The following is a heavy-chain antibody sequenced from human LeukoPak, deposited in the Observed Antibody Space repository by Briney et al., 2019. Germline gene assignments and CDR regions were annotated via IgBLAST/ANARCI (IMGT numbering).Heavy chain of an antibody. J-gene: IGHJ4*02. V-gene: IGHV3-64*01. CDR3: ARDLNRSGWYTFDY. Sequence: GGPLRLSCAASGFTFSSYAMHWVRQRPGKALEYVSDISSNGGSTYYANSVKGRFTISRDNSKNTLYLQMGSLRAEDMAVYYCARDLNRSGWYTFDYWGQGTLVTVSS. D-gene: IGHD6-19*01. CDR2: ISSNGGST. CDR1: GFTFSSYA.